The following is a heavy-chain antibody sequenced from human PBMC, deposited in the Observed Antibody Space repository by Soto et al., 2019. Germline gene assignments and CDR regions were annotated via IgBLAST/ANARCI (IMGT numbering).Heavy chain of an antibody. D-gene: IGHD1-1*01. Sequence: SVKVSCKESGGTFSSYAIAWVRQAPGQGLEWMGGIIPIFGIPNYAQKFQGRVAITADESTSTAYMELSSLRSDDTAVYYCAKAAQTRFNWNDLGNWFDPWGQGTLVTVSS. CDR3: AKAAQTRFNWNDLGNWFDP. J-gene: IGHJ5*02. CDR2: IIPIFGIP. V-gene: IGHV1-69*13. CDR1: GGTFSSYA.